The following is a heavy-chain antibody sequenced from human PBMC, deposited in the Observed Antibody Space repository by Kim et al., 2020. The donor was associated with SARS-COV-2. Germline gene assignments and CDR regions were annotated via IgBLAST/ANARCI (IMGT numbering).Heavy chain of an antibody. D-gene: IGHD6-13*01. Sequence: SETLSLTCSVSGGSINIYYWSWIRQPPGKPLEWIGNIYYYSGSTNYNPSLKSRVTISLDTSKNQFSLRLNSVTAADTAVYYCAGSYISSWYNYWGQGTLVTVSS. CDR1: GGSINIYY. J-gene: IGHJ4*02. CDR2: IYYYSGST. CDR3: AGSYISSWYNY. V-gene: IGHV4-59*01.